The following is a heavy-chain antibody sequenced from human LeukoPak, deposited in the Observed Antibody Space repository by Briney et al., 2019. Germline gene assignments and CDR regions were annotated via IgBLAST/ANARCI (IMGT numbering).Heavy chain of an antibody. CDR2: ISSSSSCI. D-gene: IGHD3-10*01. CDR3: ARDRVAGGAFDI. V-gene: IGHV3-21*01. J-gene: IGHJ3*02. Sequence: GWSLRLSCAASGFTFSSYSMNWVRQAPGKGLEWVSSISSSSSCIYYADSVKGRFTISRDNAKNSLYLQMNSLRAEDTAVYYCARDRVAGGAFDIWGQGTMVTVSS. CDR1: GFTFSSYS.